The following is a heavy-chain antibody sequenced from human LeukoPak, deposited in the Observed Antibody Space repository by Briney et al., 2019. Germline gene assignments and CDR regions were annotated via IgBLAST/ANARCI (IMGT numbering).Heavy chain of an antibody. D-gene: IGHD6-13*01. CDR1: GFTFSSYA. CDR2: ISGSGGST. J-gene: IGHJ4*01. V-gene: IGHV3-23*01. CDR3: AKRRGAAAGSIDY. Sequence: HSGGSLRLSCAASGFTFSSYAMSWVGQAPGKGLEWVSAISGSGGSTYYADSVKGRFTISRDNSKNTLYLQMNSLRAEDTAVYYCAKRRGAAAGSIDYWGHGTLVTVSS.